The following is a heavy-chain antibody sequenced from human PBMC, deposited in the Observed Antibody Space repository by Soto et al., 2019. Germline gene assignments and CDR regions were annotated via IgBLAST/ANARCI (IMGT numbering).Heavy chain of an antibody. V-gene: IGHV3-23*01. D-gene: IGHD5-12*01. CDR3: AKAKNSDGYTQDSDY. Sequence: PGGSQRLSYAASGFTFSSYAVSWVRQAPGKGLEWVSAVSGSGGSTYYADSVKGRFTISRDNSKNTLYLQMNSLRADDTAVYYCAKAKNSDGYTQDSDYWGQGTRVTVSS. CDR2: VSGSGGST. J-gene: IGHJ4*02. CDR1: GFTFSSYA.